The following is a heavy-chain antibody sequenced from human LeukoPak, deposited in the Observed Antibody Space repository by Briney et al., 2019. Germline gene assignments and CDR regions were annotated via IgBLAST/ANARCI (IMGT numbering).Heavy chain of an antibody. CDR1: GFTFSSYA. D-gene: IGHD3-3*01. CDR3: AKRLRDFWSGSDY. Sequence: PGGSLRLSCAASGFTFSSYAMSWVRQAPGKGLEWVSANSGGGGSTYYADSVKGRFTISRDNSKNTLYLQMNSLRAEDTAVYYCAKRLRDFWSGSDYWGQGTLVTVSS. V-gene: IGHV3-23*01. CDR2: NSGGGGST. J-gene: IGHJ4*02.